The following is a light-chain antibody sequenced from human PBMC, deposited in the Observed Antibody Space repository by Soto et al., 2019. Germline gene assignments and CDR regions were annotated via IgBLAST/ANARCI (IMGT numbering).Light chain of an antibody. J-gene: IGKJ5*01. CDR1: QIISNY. V-gene: IGKV1-39*01. Sequence: DIQMTQSPSSLSASVGDRVTITCRASQIISNYLNWYQQKPGKAPDLLIYAASSLQSGVPSRFSGSGSGTDFTLTISSLQPEDFATYYCQQSFSVSPTFGQGTRLEIK. CDR2: AAS. CDR3: QQSFSVSPT.